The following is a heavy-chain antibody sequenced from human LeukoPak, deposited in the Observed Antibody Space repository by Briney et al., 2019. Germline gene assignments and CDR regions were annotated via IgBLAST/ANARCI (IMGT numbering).Heavy chain of an antibody. V-gene: IGHV4-39*07. J-gene: IGHJ4*02. Sequence: PSETLSLTCTVSGYSISSSSYYWGWIRQPPGKGLEWIGSIYYSGSTYYNPSLKSRVTISVDTSKNQFSLKLSSVTAADTAVYYCARGEDIVVVVAATGGFDYWGQGTLVTVSS. D-gene: IGHD2-15*01. CDR3: ARGEDIVVVVAATGGFDY. CDR2: IYYSGST. CDR1: GYSISSSSYY.